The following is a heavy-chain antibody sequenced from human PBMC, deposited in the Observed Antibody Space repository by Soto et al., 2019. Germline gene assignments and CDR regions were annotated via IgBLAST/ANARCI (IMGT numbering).Heavy chain of an antibody. J-gene: IGHJ4*02. CDR2: IHPSGGGT. CDR1: GYTFNTYY. D-gene: IGHD2-21*02. CDR3: ARGGHIAVVTASFDY. V-gene: IGHV1-46*02. Sequence: ASVKVSCKPSGYTFNTYYLHWVRQAPGQALEWMGVIHPSGGGTTYAQKFLGRVTVTRDTSTTTVFMELSSLRSDDTAVYYCARGGHIAVVTASFDYWGQGTLVTVS.